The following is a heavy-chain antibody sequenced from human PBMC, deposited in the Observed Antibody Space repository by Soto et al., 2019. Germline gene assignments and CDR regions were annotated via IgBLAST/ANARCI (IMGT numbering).Heavy chain of an antibody. D-gene: IGHD6-13*01. CDR2: IYYSGST. CDR1: GGSISSYY. V-gene: IGHV4-59*08. CDR3: ARLTYTSRWYNWFDS. J-gene: IGHJ5*01. Sequence: PSETLSLTCTVSGGSISSYYWSWIRQPPGKGLEWIGYIYYSGSTNYNPSLKSRVTISVDTSKNQFSLKLSSVTAADTAVYYCARLTYTSRWYNWFDSWGQGTLVTVSS.